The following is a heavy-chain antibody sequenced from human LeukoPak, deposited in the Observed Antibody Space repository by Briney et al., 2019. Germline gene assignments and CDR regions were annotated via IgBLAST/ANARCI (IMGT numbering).Heavy chain of an antibody. CDR3: ARDRGYYDSQDY. CDR2: ISYDGSNK. J-gene: IGHJ4*02. Sequence: GGSLRLSCAASGFTFSSYAMHWVRQAPGKGLKWVAVISYDGSNKYYADSVKGRFTISRDNSKNTLYLQMNSLRAEDTAVYYCARDRGYYDSQDYWGQGTLVTVSS. CDR1: GFTFSSYA. V-gene: IGHV3-30-3*01. D-gene: IGHD3-22*01.